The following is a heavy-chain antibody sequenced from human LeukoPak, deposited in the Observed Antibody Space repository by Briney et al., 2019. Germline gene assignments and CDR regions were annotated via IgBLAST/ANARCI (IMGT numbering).Heavy chain of an antibody. D-gene: IGHD3-9*01. J-gene: IGHJ4*02. CDR3: AREDILTGFDY. Sequence: PGGSLRLSCAASGFTVSSNCMSWVRQAPGKGLEWVSVIYSGGSTYYADSVKGRFTISRDNSKNTLYLQMNSLRAEDTAVYYCAREDILTGFDYWGQGTQVTVSS. CDR2: IYSGGST. V-gene: IGHV3-53*01. CDR1: GFTVSSNC.